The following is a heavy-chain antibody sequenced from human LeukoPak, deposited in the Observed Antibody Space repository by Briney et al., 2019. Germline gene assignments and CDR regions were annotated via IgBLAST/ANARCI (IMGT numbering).Heavy chain of an antibody. CDR1: GGSISSSSYY. Sequence: PSETPSLTCTVSGGSISSSSYYWGWIRQPPGKGLEWIGSIYYSGSTYYNLSLKSRVTISVDTSKNQFSLKLSSVTAADTAVYYCARFESSIASGVDYWGQGTLVTVSS. J-gene: IGHJ4*02. CDR2: IYYSGST. V-gene: IGHV4-39*01. D-gene: IGHD6-6*01. CDR3: ARFESSIASGVDY.